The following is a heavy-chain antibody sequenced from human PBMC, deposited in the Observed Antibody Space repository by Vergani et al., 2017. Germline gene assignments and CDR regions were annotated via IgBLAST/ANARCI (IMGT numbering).Heavy chain of an antibody. V-gene: IGHV4-34*01. J-gene: IGHJ4*02. CDR3: ASIAHAPTRRKPPPDY. CDR1: GGSFSDYY. Sequence: QVQLQEWGAGLLKTSETLSLTCGVSGGSFSDYYWSWIRQAPGMGLEWIGEVNYGGSTDYNPSLKRRVSISVDTSKNQFTRQLTSVTAAGAALYVCASIAHAPTRRKPPPDYWGQGILVTVSS. CDR2: VNYGGST. D-gene: IGHD1-14*01.